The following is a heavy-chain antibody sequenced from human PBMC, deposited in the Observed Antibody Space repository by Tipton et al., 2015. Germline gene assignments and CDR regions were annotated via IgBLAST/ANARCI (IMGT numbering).Heavy chain of an antibody. D-gene: IGHD6-19*01. CDR3: TGWYAY. CDR1: EFTFSIHA. J-gene: IGHJ4*02. V-gene: IGHV3-15*01. Sequence: GSLRLSCAASEFTFSIHAMNWVRQAPGKGLEWVGLIKSEGDGGKTDYAAPVRGRFTLSRDDSRNTVYLQMNSLKTEDTAVYYCTGWYAYWGQGTLVTVSS. CDR2: IKSEGDGGKT.